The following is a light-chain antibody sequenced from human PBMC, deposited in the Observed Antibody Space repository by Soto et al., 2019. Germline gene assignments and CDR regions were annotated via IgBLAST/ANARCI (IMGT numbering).Light chain of an antibody. CDR2: EVS. Sequence: QSVLTQPASVSGSPGQSITISCTGTSSDVGGYNYVSWYQQHPGKAPKLMIYEVSNRPSGVSNRFSGSKSGNTASLTISGLQAEDEADHYCSSYTSSSTFYVFGTGTKFTVL. J-gene: IGLJ1*01. CDR3: SSYTSSSTFYV. V-gene: IGLV2-14*01. CDR1: SSDVGGYNY.